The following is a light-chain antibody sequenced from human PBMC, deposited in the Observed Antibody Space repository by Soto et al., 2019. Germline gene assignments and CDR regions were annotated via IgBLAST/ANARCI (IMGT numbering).Light chain of an antibody. CDR2: KTS. V-gene: IGKV2-24*01. CDR1: QSLVHNDGNTY. Sequence: DIVMTQTPLSSPVTLGQPASISCRSSQSLVHNDGNTYLNWLQQRPGQPPTLLIYKTSIRFSGVPDTFSGSRAGTDFTLKISRVEAEDVGVYYCRQAAQFPHTFDQGTKLEVK. J-gene: IGKJ2*01. CDR3: RQAAQFPHT.